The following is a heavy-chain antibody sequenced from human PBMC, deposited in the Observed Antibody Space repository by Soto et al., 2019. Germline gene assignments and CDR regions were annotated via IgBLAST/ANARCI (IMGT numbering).Heavy chain of an antibody. J-gene: IGHJ6*03. D-gene: IGHD2-21*01. Sequence: QVQLQQWGAGLLKPSETLSLTCVVSGGSLSDYFWSWIRQPPGMALEWIGEINHLGSINYNPSLKRRVPMSVDPSKNQFSLTLNSVTAADTATYYCARGGISHWAYFYYMDVWDRGTTVTVSS. CDR1: GGSLSDYF. V-gene: IGHV4-34*01. CDR3: ARGGISHWAYFYYMDV. CDR2: INHLGSI.